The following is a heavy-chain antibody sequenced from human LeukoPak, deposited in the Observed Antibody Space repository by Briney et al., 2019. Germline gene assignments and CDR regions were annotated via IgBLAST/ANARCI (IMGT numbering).Heavy chain of an antibody. Sequence: SETLPLTCTVSGGSISSHYWSWIRQSPGKGLEWIGYIYYSGSTNYNPSLKSRVTISVDTSKNQFSLKLSSVTAADTAVYYCARESRHYGDYVDYYYYYMDVWGKGTTVTISS. J-gene: IGHJ6*03. V-gene: IGHV4-59*11. CDR2: IYYSGST. CDR3: ARESRHYGDYVDYYYYYMDV. D-gene: IGHD4-17*01. CDR1: GGSISSHY.